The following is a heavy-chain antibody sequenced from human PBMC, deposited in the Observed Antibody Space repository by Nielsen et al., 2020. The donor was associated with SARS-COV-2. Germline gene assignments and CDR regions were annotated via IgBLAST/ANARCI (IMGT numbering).Heavy chain of an antibody. J-gene: IGHJ5*02. CDR1: GGSISSGGYY. Sequence: SETLSLTCTVSGGSISSGGYYWSWIRQHPGKGLEWIGYIYYSGSTYYNPSLKSRVTISVDTSKSQFSLKLSSVTAADTAVYYCARSIAAAAWFDPWGQGTLDTVSS. D-gene: IGHD6-13*01. CDR3: ARSIAAAAWFDP. CDR2: IYYSGST. V-gene: IGHV4-31*03.